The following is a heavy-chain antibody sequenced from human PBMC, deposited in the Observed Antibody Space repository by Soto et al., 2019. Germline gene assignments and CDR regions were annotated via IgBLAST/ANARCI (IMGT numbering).Heavy chain of an antibody. J-gene: IGHJ4*02. V-gene: IGHV4-59*01. CDR3: ARRGYSGYDEIDY. Sequence: SETLSLTCTVSGGSISSYYWSWIRQPPGKGLEWIGYIYYSGSTNYNPSLKSRVTISVDTSKNQFSLKLSSVTAADTAVYYCARRGYSGYDEIDYWGQGTLVTVSS. D-gene: IGHD5-12*01. CDR1: GGSISSYY. CDR2: IYYSGST.